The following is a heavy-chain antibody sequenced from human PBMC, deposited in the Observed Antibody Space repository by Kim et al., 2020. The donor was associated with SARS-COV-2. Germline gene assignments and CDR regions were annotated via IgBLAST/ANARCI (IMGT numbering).Heavy chain of an antibody. D-gene: IGHD3-22*01. CDR1: GFTFSDYY. J-gene: IGHJ6*02. CDR3: ATTMMAADAYFYYGMGV. Sequence: GGSLRLSCAASGFTFSDYYMSWIRQAPGKGLEWVSYISRSSSYTNYADSVKGRFTISRDNAKNSLYLQMNSLRAEDTAVYYCATTMMAADAYFYYGMGVWGQGTTVTVSS. V-gene: IGHV3-11*03. CDR2: ISRSSSYT.